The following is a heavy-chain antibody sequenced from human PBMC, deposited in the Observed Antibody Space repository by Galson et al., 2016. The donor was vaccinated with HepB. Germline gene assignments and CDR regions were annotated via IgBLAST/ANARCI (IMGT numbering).Heavy chain of an antibody. V-gene: IGHV3-23*01. CDR2: ITGGGGTT. D-gene: IGHD4-23*01. CDR1: GFIFSTYA. J-gene: IGHJ4*02. CDR3: AKALAPYCSGGSCFRGFDS. Sequence: SLRLSCAASGFIFSTYAMNWVRQAPGKGLELVSGITGGGGTTHYADSVKGRFTISRDNSKSTLYLQMNSLGAEDTAIYYCAKALAPYCSGGSCFRGFDSWGWGTLVTVSS.